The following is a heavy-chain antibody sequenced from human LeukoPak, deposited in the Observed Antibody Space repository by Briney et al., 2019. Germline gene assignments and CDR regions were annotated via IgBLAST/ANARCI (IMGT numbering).Heavy chain of an antibody. CDR3: AMGPTLYYYDSSGQFDY. J-gene: IGHJ4*02. CDR1: GGSISSYY. CDR2: IYYSGST. V-gene: IGHV4-59*01. D-gene: IGHD3-22*01. Sequence: SETLSLTCTVSGGSISSYYWSWIRQPPGKGLEWIGYIYYSGSTNYNPSLKSRVTIPVDTSKNQFSLKLSSVTAADTAVYYCAMGPTLYYYDSSGQFDYWGQGTLVTVSS.